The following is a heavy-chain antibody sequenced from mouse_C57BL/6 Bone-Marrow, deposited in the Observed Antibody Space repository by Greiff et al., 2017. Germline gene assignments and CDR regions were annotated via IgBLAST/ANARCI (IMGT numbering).Heavy chain of an antibody. Sequence: PGQSLEWIGMIHPNSGSTNYNEKFKSKATLTVDKSSSTAYMQLSSLTSEDSAVYYCARSSSTVVATDWYFDVWGTGTTVTVSS. D-gene: IGHD1-1*01. CDR3: ARSSSTVVATDWYFDV. CDR2: IHPNSGST. V-gene: IGHV1-64*01. J-gene: IGHJ1*03.